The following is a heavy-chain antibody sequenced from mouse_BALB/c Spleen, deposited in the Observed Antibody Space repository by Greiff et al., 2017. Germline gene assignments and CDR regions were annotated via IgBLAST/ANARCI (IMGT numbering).Heavy chain of an antibody. Sequence: VKLMESGPGLVAPSQSLSITCTVSGFSLTSYGVHWVRQPPGKGLEWLGVIWAGGSTNYNSALMSRLSISKDNSKSQVFLKMNSLQTDDTAMYYCASDYGNYVGWYFDVWGAGTTVTVSS. CDR1: GFSLTSYG. CDR3: ASDYGNYVGWYFDV. CDR2: IWAGGST. J-gene: IGHJ1*01. V-gene: IGHV2-9*02. D-gene: IGHD2-1*01.